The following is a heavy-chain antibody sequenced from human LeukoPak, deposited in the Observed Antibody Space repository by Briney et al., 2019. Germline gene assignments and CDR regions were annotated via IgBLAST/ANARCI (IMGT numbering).Heavy chain of an antibody. V-gene: IGHV3-23*01. CDR1: GFTFRSYE. Sequence: GGSLRLSCEDSGFTFRSYEMNWVRQAPGKGPEWVSTISGSGGSTYYADSVKGRFTISRDNSKNTLYLQMNSLRAEDTAVYHCAKDLRLRYFTYWGQGTLVTVSS. CDR3: AKDLRLRYFTY. D-gene: IGHD3-9*01. CDR2: ISGSGGST. J-gene: IGHJ4*02.